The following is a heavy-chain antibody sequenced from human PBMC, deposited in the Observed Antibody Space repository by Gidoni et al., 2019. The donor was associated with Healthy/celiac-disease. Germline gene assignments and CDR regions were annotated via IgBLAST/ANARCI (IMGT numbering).Heavy chain of an antibody. D-gene: IGHD3-22*01. V-gene: IGHV4-34*01. J-gene: IGHJ4*02. CDR3: ARGSDYYDSSGYPTYFDY. Sequence: QVQLQQRGAGLSKPSATLSLTCAVYVGSFSGYYWSWIRQPPGKGLEWIGELKHSGSTNYNPSLKSRVTKAVDTSKNQFSLRLGYVTSADTAVYDCARGSDYYDSSGYPTYFDYWGQGTLVTVSS. CDR2: LKHSGST. CDR1: VGSFSGYY.